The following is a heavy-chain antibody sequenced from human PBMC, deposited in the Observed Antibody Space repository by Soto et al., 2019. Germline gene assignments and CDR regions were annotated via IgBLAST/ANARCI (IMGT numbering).Heavy chain of an antibody. CDR1: GGTFSSYA. J-gene: IGHJ6*04. CDR3: ARGPQTVIQLWEPIDYYYYGLDV. D-gene: IGHD5-18*01. Sequence: VKVSCKASGGTFSSYAISWVRQAPGQGLEWMGGIIPIFGTANYAQKFQGRVTITADESTSTAYMELSSLRSEDTAVYYCARGPQTVIQLWEPIDYYYYGLDVSGKGTTVTVSS. V-gene: IGHV1-69*01. CDR2: IIPIFGTA.